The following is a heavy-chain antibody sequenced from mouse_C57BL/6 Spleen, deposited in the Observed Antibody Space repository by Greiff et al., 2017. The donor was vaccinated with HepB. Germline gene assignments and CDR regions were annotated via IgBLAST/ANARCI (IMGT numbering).Heavy chain of an antibody. V-gene: IGHV1-42*01. Sequence: EVQLQQSGPELVKPGASVKISCKASGYSFTGYYMNWVKQSPEKSLEWIGEINPSTGGTTYNQKFKAKATLTVDKSSSTAYMPLKSLTSEDSAVYYCARSGTRENYFDYWGQGTTLTVSS. CDR2: INPSTGGT. CDR3: ARSGTRENYFDY. CDR1: GYSFTGYY. J-gene: IGHJ2*01. D-gene: IGHD4-1*01.